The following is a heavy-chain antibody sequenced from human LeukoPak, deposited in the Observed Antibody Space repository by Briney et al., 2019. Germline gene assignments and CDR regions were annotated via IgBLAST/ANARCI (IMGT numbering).Heavy chain of an antibody. J-gene: IGHJ6*03. CDR3: ARVRSDYYGSGSGYYYYMDV. CDR1: GFTVSSNY. CDR2: IYSGGST. Sequence: GGSLRLSCAASGFTVSSNYMSWVRQAPGKGLEGVSVIYSGGSTYYAVSVTGRFTISRDNSKNTLYLKMNSLRAEDTAVYYCARVRSDYYGSGSGYYYYMDVWGKGTTVTVSS. V-gene: IGHV3-53*01. D-gene: IGHD3-10*01.